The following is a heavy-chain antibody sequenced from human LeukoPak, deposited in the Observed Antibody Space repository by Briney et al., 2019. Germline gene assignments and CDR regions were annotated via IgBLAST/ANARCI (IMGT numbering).Heavy chain of an antibody. V-gene: IGHV1-18*01. Sequence: GASVKVSCKASGYTFTSYGISWVRQAPGQGLEWMGWISAYNGNTNYAQKLQGRVTITTDTSTSTAYMELRSLRSDDTAVYYCARGLRFLEWSPLYGMDVWGQGTTVTVSS. CDR1: GYTFTSYG. CDR2: ISAYNGNT. D-gene: IGHD3-3*01. CDR3: ARGLRFLEWSPLYGMDV. J-gene: IGHJ6*02.